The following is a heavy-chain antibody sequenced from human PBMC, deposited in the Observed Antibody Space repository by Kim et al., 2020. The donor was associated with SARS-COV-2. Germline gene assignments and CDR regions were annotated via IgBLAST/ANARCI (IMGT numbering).Heavy chain of an antibody. CDR3: ATESSGNGFDI. V-gene: IGHV4-59*13. CDR1: GGSISSYY. J-gene: IGHJ3*02. CDR2: IYYSGST. D-gene: IGHD6-19*01. Sequence: SETLSLTCTVSGGSISSYYWSWIRQPPGKGLEWIGYIYYSGSTDYNASLKSRVTMSVDTSKNQFSLKVSSVTAADTAVYYCATESSGNGFDIWGQGTMVTVSS.